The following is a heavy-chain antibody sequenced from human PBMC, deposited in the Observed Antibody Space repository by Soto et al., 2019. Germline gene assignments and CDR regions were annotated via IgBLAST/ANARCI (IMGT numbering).Heavy chain of an antibody. D-gene: IGHD6-19*01. J-gene: IGHJ6*02. CDR1: GGTFSSYA. CDR2: IIPIFGTA. CDR3: AGDLITAVAGNSGGSMDV. Sequence: GASVKVSCKASGGTFSSYAISWVRQAPGQGLEWMGGIIPIFGTANYAQKFQGRVTITADESTSTAYMELSSLRSEDTAVYYCAGDLITAVAGNSGGSMDVWGQGTTVTVSS. V-gene: IGHV1-69*13.